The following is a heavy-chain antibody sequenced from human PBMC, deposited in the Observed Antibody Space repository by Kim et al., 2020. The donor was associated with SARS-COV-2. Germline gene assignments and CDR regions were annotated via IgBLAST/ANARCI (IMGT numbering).Heavy chain of an antibody. CDR2: ISAYNGNT. V-gene: IGHV1-18*01. J-gene: IGHJ5*02. D-gene: IGHD2-2*02. CDR3: ARGGGIVPAAIPTIAARRGWFDP. CDR1: GYTFTSYG. Sequence: ASVKVSCKASGYTFTSYGISWVRQAPGQGLEWMGWISAYNGNTNYAQKLQGRVTMTTDTSTSTAYMELRSLRSDDTAVYYCARGGGIVPAAIPTIAARRGWFDPWGQGTLVTVSS.